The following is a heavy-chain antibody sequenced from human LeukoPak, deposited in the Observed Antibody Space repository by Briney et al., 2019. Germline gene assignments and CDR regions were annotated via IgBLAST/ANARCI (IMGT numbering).Heavy chain of an antibody. CDR1: GFTFSSYE. J-gene: IGHJ4*02. Sequence: GGSLRLSCAASGFTFSSYEMNWVRQAPGKGLEWVSYISRSGSTIYYADSVKGRFTISRDNAKNSLYLQMNSLRVEDAAVYYCASGYDLPYWGQGTLVTVSS. D-gene: IGHD5-12*01. CDR3: ASGYDLPY. V-gene: IGHV3-48*03. CDR2: ISRSGSTI.